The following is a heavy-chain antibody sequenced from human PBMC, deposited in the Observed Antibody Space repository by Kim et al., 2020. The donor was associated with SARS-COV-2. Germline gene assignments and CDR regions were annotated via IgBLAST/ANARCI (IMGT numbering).Heavy chain of an antibody. CDR2: IIPILGIA. Sequence: SVKVSCKASGGTFSSYAISWVRQAPGQGLEWMGRIIPILGIANYAQKFQGRVTITADKSTSTAYMELSSLRSEETAVYYCARDLTYQLHHPYYYYGMDIWGQGATVTVYS. V-gene: IGHV1-69*04. D-gene: IGHD2-2*01. J-gene: IGHJ6*02. CDR3: ARDLTYQLHHPYYYYGMDI. CDR1: GGTFSSYA.